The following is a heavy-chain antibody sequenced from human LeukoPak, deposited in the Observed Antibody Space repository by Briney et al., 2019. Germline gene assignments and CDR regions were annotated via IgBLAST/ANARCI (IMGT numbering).Heavy chain of an antibody. CDR1: GYTFTSYG. V-gene: IGHV1-18*01. J-gene: IGHJ4*02. CDR2: ISAYNGNT. CDR3: ARQSDYYGSGSYYRD. D-gene: IGHD3-10*01. Sequence: ASVKVSCKASGYTFTSYGISWVRQAPGQGLEWMGWISAYNGNTNYAQKLQGRVTMTTDTSTSTAYMELRSLRSDDTAVYYCARQSDYYGSGSYYRDWGQGTLVTVSS.